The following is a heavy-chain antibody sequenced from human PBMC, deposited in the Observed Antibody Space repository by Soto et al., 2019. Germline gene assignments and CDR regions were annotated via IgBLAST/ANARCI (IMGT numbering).Heavy chain of an antibody. CDR1: GFSFNTYV. J-gene: IGHJ4*02. CDR2: ILYDGSKE. D-gene: IGHD2-21*01. Sequence: GGSLRLSCTDSGFSFNTYVMDWVRQAPGKGLEWVARILYDGSKEYYADPVKGRFTISRDNSKNTLYLQMDRLRVEDTAVYFCAKGLALMADHWGQGTPVSVSS. V-gene: IGHV3-30*18. CDR3: AKGLALMADH.